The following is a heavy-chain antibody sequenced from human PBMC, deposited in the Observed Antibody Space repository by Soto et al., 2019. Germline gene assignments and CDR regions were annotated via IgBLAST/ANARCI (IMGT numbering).Heavy chain of an antibody. CDR3: AKRVFDRGVDS. D-gene: IGHD3-10*01. J-gene: IGHJ4*02. V-gene: IGHV3-23*01. CDR1: GFTFRKSD. CDR2: ISDRGSDT. Sequence: PGGSLRLSCAASGFTFRKSDMTWVRRAPGQGLQYISSISDRGSDTYYADSVKGRFIISRDNSKNTLYLQMNSLRVEDTAIYYCAKRVFDRGVDSGGRGPVATVSS.